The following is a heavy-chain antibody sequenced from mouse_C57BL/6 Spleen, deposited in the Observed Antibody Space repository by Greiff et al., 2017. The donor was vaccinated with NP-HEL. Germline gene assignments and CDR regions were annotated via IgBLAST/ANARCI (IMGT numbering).Heavy chain of an antibody. Sequence: VQLQQPGAELVKPGASVKLSCKASGYTFTSYWMQWVKQRPGQGLEWIGEIDPSDSYTNYNQKFKGKATLTVDTSSSTAYMQLSSLTSEDSAVYYCARYGNYDYWGQGTTLTVSS. CDR3: ARYGNYDY. D-gene: IGHD2-1*01. J-gene: IGHJ2*01. CDR2: IDPSDSYT. V-gene: IGHV1-50*01. CDR1: GYTFTSYW.